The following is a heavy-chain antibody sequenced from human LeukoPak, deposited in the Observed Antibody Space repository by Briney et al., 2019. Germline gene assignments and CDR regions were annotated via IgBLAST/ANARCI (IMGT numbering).Heavy chain of an antibody. J-gene: IGHJ4*02. CDR2: IYYTGST. Sequence: SETLSLTCTVSGGSVSDYYWSWIRQSPGKGLEWIGYIYYTGSTTYNPSLKSRVTISADTSKNQFSLKLSSVTAADTAVYYCASRKLGNDYWGQGTLVTVSS. V-gene: IGHV4-59*02. CDR3: ASRKLGNDY. CDR1: GGSVSDYY. D-gene: IGHD7-27*01.